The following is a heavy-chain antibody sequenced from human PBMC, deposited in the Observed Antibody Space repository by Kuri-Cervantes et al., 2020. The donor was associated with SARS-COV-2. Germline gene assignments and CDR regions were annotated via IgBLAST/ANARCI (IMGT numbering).Heavy chain of an antibody. CDR3: AKPVLGSPVDAFDI. CDR2: ISYDGSNK. V-gene: IGHV3-30-3*02. J-gene: IGHJ3*02. Sequence: GESLKISCAASGFTFSSYAMHWVRQAPGKGLEWVAVISYDGSNKYYADSVKGRFTISRDNSKNTLYLQMNRLRAEDTAVYYCAKPVLGSPVDAFDIWGQGTMVTVSS. CDR1: GFTFSSYA. D-gene: IGHD7-27*01.